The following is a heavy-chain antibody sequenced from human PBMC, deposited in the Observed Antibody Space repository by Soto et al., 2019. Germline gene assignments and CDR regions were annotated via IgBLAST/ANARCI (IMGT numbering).Heavy chain of an antibody. D-gene: IGHD2-8*01. CDR1: GYTFTSYD. Sequence: ASVKVSCKASGYTFTSYDINWVRQATGQGLEWMGWMNPNSGNTGYPQRLQGRLTMTTDTSIATAYMELSSLGYDDTAVYYCARDPYHVLMVNAPNLYGMDVWGQGTTVTVSS. V-gene: IGHV1-8*01. CDR2: MNPNSGNT. J-gene: IGHJ6*02. CDR3: ARDPYHVLMVNAPNLYGMDV.